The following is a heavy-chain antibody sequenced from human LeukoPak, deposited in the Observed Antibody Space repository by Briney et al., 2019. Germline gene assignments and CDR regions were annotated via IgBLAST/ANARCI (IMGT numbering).Heavy chain of an antibody. CDR1: LSTCSSYD. CDR3: AKFFSGSYYMDV. Sequence: GASVKVSFKASLSTCSSYDISWLRQAPGQGLEWMGGIIPIFGTANYAQKFQGRVTITADESTSTAYMELCSLRSEETTVYYCAKFFSGSYYMDVWGNGTTVTVSS. J-gene: IGHJ6*03. CDR2: IIPIFGTA. V-gene: IGHV1-69*13. D-gene: IGHD1-26*01.